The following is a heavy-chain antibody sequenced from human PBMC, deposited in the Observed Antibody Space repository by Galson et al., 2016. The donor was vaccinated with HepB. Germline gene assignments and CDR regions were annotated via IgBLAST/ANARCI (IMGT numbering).Heavy chain of an antibody. J-gene: IGHJ6*04. D-gene: IGHD5-12*01. CDR2: ISSNGGST. V-gene: IGHV3-64*01. Sequence: SLRLSCAASGFTFSSYVMHWVRQGPGKGLEYVSSISSNGGSTYYANSVKGRSTISRDNSKNTLYLQMGSLRVEDMAVYYCAREDIVATISDYYYGMDVWGKGTTVTVSS. CDR3: AREDIVATISDYYYGMDV. CDR1: GFTFSSYV.